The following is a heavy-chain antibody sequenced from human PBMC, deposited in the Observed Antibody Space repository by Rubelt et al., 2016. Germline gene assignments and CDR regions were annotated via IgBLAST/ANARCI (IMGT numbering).Heavy chain of an antibody. D-gene: IGHD2-15*01. Sequence: GFSFRNYSIHWVRQAPGKGLEWVAIISHDGSKKYYADSVKGRFTISRDNSKNTLSLRMNSLRTDDTAVYYCARDLLFGGQGTLVTVSS. CDR3: ARDLLF. CDR2: ISHDGSKK. J-gene: IGHJ4*02. V-gene: IGHV3-30*04. CDR1: GFSFRNYS.